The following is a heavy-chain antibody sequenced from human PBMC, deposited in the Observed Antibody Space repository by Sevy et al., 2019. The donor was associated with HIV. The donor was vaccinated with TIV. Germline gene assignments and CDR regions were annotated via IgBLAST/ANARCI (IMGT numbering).Heavy chain of an antibody. Sequence: SETLSLTCTVSGGSISSHDWSWIRQPPGKGLEWIGYIYYSGNTNYNPSLKRRRTISIDTTNNQLSLKLISVTAAETAVYYCAGSESYATPLDLWGRGTLVTVSS. J-gene: IGHJ2*01. D-gene: IGHD2-15*01. CDR3: AGSESYATPLDL. CDR2: IYYSGNT. CDR1: GGSISSHD. V-gene: IGHV4-59*03.